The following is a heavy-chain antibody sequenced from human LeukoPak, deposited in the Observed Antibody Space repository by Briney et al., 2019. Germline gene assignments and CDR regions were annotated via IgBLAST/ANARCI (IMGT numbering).Heavy chain of an antibody. CDR2: ISGSGGGT. CDR1: GITFSNYG. D-gene: IGHD3-22*01. V-gene: IGHV3-23*01. CDR3: AKRGVVIRVILVGFHKEAYYFDS. Sequence: GGSLRLSCAVSGITFSNYGMTWVRQAPGKGLEWVAGISGSGGGTNYADSVKGRFTISRDNSKNTLYLQMNSLRAEDTAVYFCAKRGVVIRVILVGFHKEAYYFDSWGQGALVTVSS. J-gene: IGHJ4*02.